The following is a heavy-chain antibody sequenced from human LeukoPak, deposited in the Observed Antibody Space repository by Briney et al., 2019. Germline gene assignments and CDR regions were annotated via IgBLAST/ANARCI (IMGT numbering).Heavy chain of an antibody. CDR2: ISGSGGST. V-gene: IGHV3-23*01. Sequence: GGSLTLSCAASGFTFSSYAISWVRQAPGKGVEWVSAISGSGGSTYYVDAVKGRCTISRHNSKNTLYLQMNSLGAEDTAVYYCAKGTVAVAVYYFDYWGQGTLVTVSS. J-gene: IGHJ4*02. CDR1: GFTFSSYA. CDR3: AKGTVAVAVYYFDY. D-gene: IGHD6-19*01.